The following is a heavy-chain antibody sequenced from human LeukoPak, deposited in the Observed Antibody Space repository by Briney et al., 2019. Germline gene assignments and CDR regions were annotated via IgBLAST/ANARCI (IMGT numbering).Heavy chain of an antibody. V-gene: IGHV4-61*02. CDR2: IYTSEST. CDR3: ASSVAASDFQH. D-gene: IGHD6-19*01. CDR1: GGSISSGSYY. J-gene: IGHJ1*01. Sequence: PSETLSLTCTVSGGSISSGSYYWSWIRQPAGKGLEWIGRIYTSESTKYNPSLNSRVTISVDTSKNQFSLKLRSVTAADRAVYYWASSVAASDFQHWGQGTLVTVSS.